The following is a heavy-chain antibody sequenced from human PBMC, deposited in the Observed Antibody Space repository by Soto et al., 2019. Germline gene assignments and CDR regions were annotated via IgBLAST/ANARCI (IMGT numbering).Heavy chain of an antibody. V-gene: IGHV5-51*01. CDR1: GCNLISYW. Sequence: WWALKISCKACGCNLISYWSAWVRQMPVKGLEWMGIIYPGHSDATYSPSFEGQVTFSVDKSITTAYRQWISLKASDTAMYYCASQAYFGSGTYYSDYRVQGTQVTVSS. CDR3: ASQAYFGSGTYYSDY. CDR2: IYPGHSDA. J-gene: IGHJ4*02. D-gene: IGHD3-10*01.